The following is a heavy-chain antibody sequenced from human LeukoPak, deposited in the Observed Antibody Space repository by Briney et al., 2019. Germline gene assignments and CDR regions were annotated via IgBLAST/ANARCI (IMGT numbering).Heavy chain of an antibody. D-gene: IGHD2-2*01. CDR3: ARPRGCGSSRCNNFDY. V-gene: IGHV3-48*03. Sequence: GGSLRLSCAASGFTFSSYEMNWVRQAPGKGLEWVSYISSSGSTIYYADSVKGRFTISRDNAKNSLYLQMNRLRAEDTAVYYCARPRGCGSSRCNNFDYWGQGTLVTVSS. J-gene: IGHJ4*02. CDR2: ISSSGSTI. CDR1: GFTFSSYE.